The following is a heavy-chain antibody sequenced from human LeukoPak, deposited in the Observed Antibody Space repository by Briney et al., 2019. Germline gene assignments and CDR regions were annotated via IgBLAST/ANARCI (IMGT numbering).Heavy chain of an antibody. CDR1: GFTLSSYW. CDR3: AREGRYDILTGYSPPYDY. Sequence: GGSLRLSCAASGFTLSSYWMHWVRQAPGKGLVWVSRINSDGSSTSYADSVKGRFTISRDNAKNTLYLQMNSLRAEDTAVYYCAREGRYDILTGYSPPYDYWGQGTLVTVSS. D-gene: IGHD3-9*01. CDR2: INSDGSST. V-gene: IGHV3-74*01. J-gene: IGHJ4*02.